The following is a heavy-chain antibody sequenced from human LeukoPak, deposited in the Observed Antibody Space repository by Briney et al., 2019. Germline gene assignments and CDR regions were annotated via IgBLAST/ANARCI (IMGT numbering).Heavy chain of an antibody. V-gene: IGHV3-21*01. Sequence: GGSLRLSCAASGFTFSSYSMNWVRQAPGKGLEWVSSISSSSSYIYCADSVKGRFTISRDNAKNSLYLQMNSLRAEDTAVYYCARDTPIFGLVNDIDPWGQGTLVTVSS. CDR1: GFTFSSYS. CDR3: ARDTPIFGLVNDIDP. J-gene: IGHJ5*02. D-gene: IGHD3/OR15-3a*01. CDR2: ISSSSSYI.